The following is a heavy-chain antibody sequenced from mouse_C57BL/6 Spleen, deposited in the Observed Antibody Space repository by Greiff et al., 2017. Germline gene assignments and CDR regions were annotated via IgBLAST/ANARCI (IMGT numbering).Heavy chain of an antibody. D-gene: IGHD2-3*01. CDR1: GYTFTDYY. Sequence: VQLKQSGPVLVKPGASVKMSCKASGYTFTDYYMNWVKQSHGKSLEWIGVINPYNGGTSYNQKFKGKATLTVDKSSSTAYMELNSLTSEDSAVYYCARSSMRWLVAYWGQGTLVTVSA. V-gene: IGHV1-19*01. J-gene: IGHJ3*01. CDR3: ARSSMRWLVAY. CDR2: INPYNGGT.